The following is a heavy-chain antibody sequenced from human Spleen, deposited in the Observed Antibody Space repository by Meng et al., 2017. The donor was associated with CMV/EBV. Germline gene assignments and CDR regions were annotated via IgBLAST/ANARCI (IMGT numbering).Heavy chain of an antibody. CDR1: GGTFSNYT. D-gene: IGHD3-3*01. J-gene: IGHJ4*02. Sequence: SGGTFSNYTISWVRQAPGQGLEWMGRIIPILGIANYAQKFQGRVTITADKSTSTAYMELSSLRSEDTAVYYCARVPYYDFWSGSFDWGQGTLVTVSS. CDR3: ARVPYYDFWSGSFD. V-gene: IGHV1-69*02. CDR2: IIPILGIA.